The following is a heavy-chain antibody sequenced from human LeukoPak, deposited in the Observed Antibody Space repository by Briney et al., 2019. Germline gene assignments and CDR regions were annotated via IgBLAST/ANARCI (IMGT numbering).Heavy chain of an antibody. J-gene: IGHJ4*02. Sequence: SQTLSLTCTVSGGSISSGDYYWSWIRQPPGKALEWIGYIYYSGSTYYNPSLKSRVTLSMDTSKNQFSLKLSSVTAADTAAYYCASYGSGSFDFWGQGTLVTVSS. CDR2: IYYSGST. CDR1: GGSISSGDYY. D-gene: IGHD3-10*01. CDR3: ASYGSGSFDF. V-gene: IGHV4-30-4*01.